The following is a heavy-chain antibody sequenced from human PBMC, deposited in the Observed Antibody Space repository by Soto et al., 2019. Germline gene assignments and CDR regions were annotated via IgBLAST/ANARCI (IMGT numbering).Heavy chain of an antibody. CDR3: ARDRVEGATWVRAFDI. CDR2: INPSGGST. V-gene: IGHV1-46*01. CDR1: GYTFTNYY. J-gene: IGHJ3*02. Sequence: ASVKVSCKASGYTFTNYYMHWVRQAPGQGLEWMGIINPSGGSTSYAQKFQGRVTMTRDTSTSTVYMELSSLRSEDTAVYYCARDRVEGATWVRAFDIWGQGTMVTVSS. D-gene: IGHD1-26*01.